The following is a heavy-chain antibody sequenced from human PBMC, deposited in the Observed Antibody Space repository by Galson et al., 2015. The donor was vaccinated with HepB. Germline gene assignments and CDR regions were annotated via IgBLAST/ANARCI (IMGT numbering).Heavy chain of an antibody. Sequence: SVKVSCKASGYTFTSYGISWVRQAPGQGLEWMGWISAYNGNTNYAQKLQGRVTMTTDTSTSTAYMELRSLRSDDTAVYYCARDLLAEPRGDYFDYWGQGTLVTVSS. V-gene: IGHV1-18*04. CDR2: ISAYNGNT. CDR3: ARDLLAEPRGDYFDY. CDR1: GYTFTSYG. J-gene: IGHJ4*02. D-gene: IGHD2-15*01.